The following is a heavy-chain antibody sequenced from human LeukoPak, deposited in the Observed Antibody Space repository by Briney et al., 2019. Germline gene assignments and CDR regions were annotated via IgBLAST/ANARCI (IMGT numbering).Heavy chain of an antibody. CDR1: GGSFSGYY. Sequence: SETLSLTCAVYGGSFSGYYWSWIRQPPGKGLEWIGEINHSGSTNYNPSLKSRVTISVDTSKNQFSLKLSSVAAADTAVYYCARGKAPDYWGQGTLVTVSS. CDR3: ARGKAPDY. CDR2: INHSGST. V-gene: IGHV4-34*01. J-gene: IGHJ4*02.